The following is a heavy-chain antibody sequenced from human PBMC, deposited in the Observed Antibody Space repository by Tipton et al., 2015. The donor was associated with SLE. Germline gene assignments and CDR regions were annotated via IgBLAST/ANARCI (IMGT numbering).Heavy chain of an antibody. J-gene: IGHJ3*02. CDR3: ARYCREVASLRDAFDI. D-gene: IGHD5-12*01. CDR2: IYYTGST. CDR1: NGSINNYY. Sequence: TLSLTCTVSNGSINNYYWSWIRQPPGKGLEWIGHIYYTGSTDYNPSLKSRVTISVDTSKNQFSLKLSSVSAADTAVYYCARYCREVASLRDAFDIWGPGTKVTVSS. V-gene: IGHV4-59*08.